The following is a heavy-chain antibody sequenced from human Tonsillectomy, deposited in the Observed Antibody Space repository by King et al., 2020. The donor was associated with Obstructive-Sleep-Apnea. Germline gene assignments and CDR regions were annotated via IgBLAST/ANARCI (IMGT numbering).Heavy chain of an antibody. CDR3: ARRRGAGSSDY. D-gene: IGHD2-2*01. V-gene: IGHV1-8*01. Sequence: VQLVQSGAEVKKPGASVKVSCQASGYTFTNYDIIWVRQATGQGLEWMVWMNPNSGNTGYAQKFQGRVAMTRNNSISTAYMELSSLITEDTAVYYCARRRGAGSSDYWGQGTLVTVSS. J-gene: IGHJ4*02. CDR2: MNPNSGNT. CDR1: GYTFTNYD.